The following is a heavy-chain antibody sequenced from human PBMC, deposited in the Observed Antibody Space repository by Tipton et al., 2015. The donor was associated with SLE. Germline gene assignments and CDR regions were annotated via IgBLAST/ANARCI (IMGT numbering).Heavy chain of an antibody. CDR2: IYYSGGT. Sequence: LRLSCTVSGGSISSYYWSWIRQPPGKGLEWIGYIYYSGGTNYNPSLKSRVTISVDTSKNQFSLKLSSVTAADTAVYYCAREMHYDSRDAFDIWGQGTMVTVPS. CDR3: AREMHYDSRDAFDI. J-gene: IGHJ3*02. V-gene: IGHV4-59*01. CDR1: GGSISSYY. D-gene: IGHD3-22*01.